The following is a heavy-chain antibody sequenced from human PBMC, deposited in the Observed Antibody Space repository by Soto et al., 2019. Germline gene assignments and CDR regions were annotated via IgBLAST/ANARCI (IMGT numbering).Heavy chain of an antibody. J-gene: IGHJ6*02. Sequence: QVQLVKSGAEVKKPGASVKVSCKASGYTFTSYGISWVRQAPGQGLEWMGWISAYNGNPNYAQKLQGRVTMTTDTSTSTAYMELRSLRSDDTAVYYCAIDMQWLVQYYYYGMDVWGQGTTVTVSS. V-gene: IGHV1-18*01. D-gene: IGHD6-19*01. CDR2: ISAYNGNP. CDR3: AIDMQWLVQYYYYGMDV. CDR1: GYTFTSYG.